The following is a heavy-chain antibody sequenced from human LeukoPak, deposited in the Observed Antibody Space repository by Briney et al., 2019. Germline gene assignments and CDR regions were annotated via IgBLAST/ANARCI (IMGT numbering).Heavy chain of an antibody. V-gene: IGHV4-59*01. D-gene: IGHD3-22*01. J-gene: IGHJ4*02. Sequence: KPSETLSLTCTVSGDSINRYYWIWIRQPPGKGLEWIGYIHDTGSTKNNPSLRSRVTISVDPSKNQVSLKMRFVTAADTAVYYCGRSGYYDSSIDYWGQGTLVTVSS. CDR3: GRSGYYDSSIDY. CDR1: GDSINRYY. CDR2: IHDTGST.